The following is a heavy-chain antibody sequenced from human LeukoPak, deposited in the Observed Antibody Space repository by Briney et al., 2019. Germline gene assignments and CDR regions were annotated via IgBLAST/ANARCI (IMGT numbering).Heavy chain of an antibody. CDR3: TTFRTARNYDINGYYCL. D-gene: IGHD3-22*01. CDR2: SKSKGDGGTA. CDR1: GFTFSSAW. Sequence: LGGSLLLSSAASGFTFSSAWMSWVRQAPGKGLEWGGRSKSKGDGGTADYASPLQGRFTISRDDSTSTLYLQLNSLNTEDTAVYFCTTFRTARNYDINGYYCLWGRGTGVTVSS. V-gene: IGHV3-15*01. J-gene: IGHJ4*02.